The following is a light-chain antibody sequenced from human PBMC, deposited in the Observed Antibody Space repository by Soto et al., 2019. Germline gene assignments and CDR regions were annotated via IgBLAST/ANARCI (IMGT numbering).Light chain of an antibody. CDR1: QSVSTN. CDR2: GAS. Sequence: EIQLTQSPVTLSVSPGERVTLSCRASQSVSTNLAWFQQKPGQAPRLLINGASTRAAGIPARYSGSESGTEFTLTIDSLQSGDFALYYCQQYNDWPLAITFGQGTRLEIK. V-gene: IGKV3-15*01. CDR3: QQYNDWPLAIT. J-gene: IGKJ5*01.